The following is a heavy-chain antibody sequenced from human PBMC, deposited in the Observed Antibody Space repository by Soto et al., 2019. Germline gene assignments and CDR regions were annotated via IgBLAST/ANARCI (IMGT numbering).Heavy chain of an antibody. J-gene: IGHJ4*02. CDR2: ISYDGKKK. CDR1: RFAFKDYG. CDR3: ASWDGRCSTAFFSGPFDF. Sequence: QVQLVESGGGVVQPGRSLRLSCAASRFAFKDYGMHWVRQAPGKGLEWVAVISYDGKKKYYADSVKGRFTISRDNTKNTLFLQMDSLRPDDTSVYYCASWDGRCSTAFFSGPFDFWGQGTLVTVSS. D-gene: IGHD1-1*01. V-gene: IGHV3-30*03.